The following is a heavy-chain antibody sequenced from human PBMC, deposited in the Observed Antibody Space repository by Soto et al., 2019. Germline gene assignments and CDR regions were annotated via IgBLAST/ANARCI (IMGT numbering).Heavy chain of an antibody. CDR2: MSYSGST. CDR1: GGSISSYY. J-gene: IGHJ4*02. Sequence: QVQLQESGPGLVKPSETLSLTCTVSGGSISSYYWSWIRQPPGKGLEWIVYMSYSGSTNYNPSLKSRVTISVDTSKNQFSLKLSSVSAADTAVYYCARHVPLHGDYNYGGQGTLVTVSS. D-gene: IGHD4-17*01. CDR3: ARHVPLHGDYNY. V-gene: IGHV4-59*08.